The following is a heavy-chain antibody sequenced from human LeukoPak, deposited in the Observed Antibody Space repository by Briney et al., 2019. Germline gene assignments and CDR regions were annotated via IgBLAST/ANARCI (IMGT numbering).Heavy chain of an antibody. CDR1: GFTFSSYW. CDR2: IKQDGSEK. D-gene: IGHD3-3*01. V-gene: IGHV3-7*01. CDR3: ARVGYDFWSGYQRYYYYYMDV. J-gene: IGHJ6*03. Sequence: GGSLRLSCAASGFTFSSYWMSWVRQAPGKGLEWVANIKQDGSEKYYVDSVKGRFTISRDNAKNSLYLQMNSLRAEDTAVYYCARVGYDFWSGYQRYYYYYMDVWGKGTTVTVSS.